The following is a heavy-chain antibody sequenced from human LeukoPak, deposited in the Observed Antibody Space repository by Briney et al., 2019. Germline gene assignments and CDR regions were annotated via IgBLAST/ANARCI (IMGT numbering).Heavy chain of an antibody. D-gene: IGHD5-24*01. CDR3: PRTRGMATILVDY. CDR1: GFTFSDYY. V-gene: IGHV3-11*01. J-gene: IGHJ4*02. Sequence: PGGSLRLSCAASGFTFSDYYMSWIRQAPGKGLEWVSYISSSGSTIYYADSVKGRFTISRDNAKNSLYLQMNSLRAEGTAVYYCPRTRGMATILVDYWGKGTLVTVSS. CDR2: ISSSGSTI.